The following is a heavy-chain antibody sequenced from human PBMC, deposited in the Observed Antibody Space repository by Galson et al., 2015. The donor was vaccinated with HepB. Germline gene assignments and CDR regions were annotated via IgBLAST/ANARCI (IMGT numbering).Heavy chain of an antibody. Sequence: QSGAEVKKPGESLKISCKGSGYSFSSYWIGWVRQMPGEGLEWMGIIYPGDSETRYRPSLKGRVTISADKSISTAYLQWSSLKASDTGMYYCARVTSSEATYYFDYWGQGILVTVSS. CDR1: GYSFSSYW. D-gene: IGHD6-6*01. J-gene: IGHJ4*02. CDR3: ARVTSSEATYYFDY. V-gene: IGHV5-51*01. CDR2: IYPGDSET.